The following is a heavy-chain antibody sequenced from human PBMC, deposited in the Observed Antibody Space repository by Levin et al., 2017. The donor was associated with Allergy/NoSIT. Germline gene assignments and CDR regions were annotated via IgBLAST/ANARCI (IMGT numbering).Heavy chain of an antibody. Sequence: SCQVSGGSISSGSYYWSWIRQPAAKGLEWIGRIYSSGSANYNPSLKSRVTISVDTSKKQFSLKLSSVTAADTAVYYCARAEVGSEHWGQGTLVTVSS. CDR2: IYSSGSA. J-gene: IGHJ4*02. CDR1: GGSISSGSYY. D-gene: IGHD3-10*01. CDR3: ARAEVGSEH. V-gene: IGHV4-61*02.